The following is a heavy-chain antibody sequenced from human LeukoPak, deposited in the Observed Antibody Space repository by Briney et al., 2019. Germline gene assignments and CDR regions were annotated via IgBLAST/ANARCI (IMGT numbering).Heavy chain of an antibody. J-gene: IGHJ4*02. Sequence: GASVKVSCKASGYILTDYYMHWVRQAPGQGLEWMGWINPNSGDTNYAQKFQGRVTMTRDTSISTVYMELSRLRSDDTAVYYCARYYIEGRCFDYWGQGTLVTVSS. CDR3: ARYYIEGRCFDY. CDR1: GYILTDYY. D-gene: IGHD3-10*01. CDR2: INPNSGDT. V-gene: IGHV1-2*02.